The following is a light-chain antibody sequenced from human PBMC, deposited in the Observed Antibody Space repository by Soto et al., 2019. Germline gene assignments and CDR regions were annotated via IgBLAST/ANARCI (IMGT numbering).Light chain of an antibody. V-gene: IGLV1-47*01. Sequence: QSVLTQPPSASGTPGQRVTISCSGSSSNIGRNFVYWYQQLPGTAPKLLIFKNNQRPSGVPDRFSGSKFGSSASLAISGLRSGDEADYYCATWDDSLNDYVFATGTKVTVL. CDR3: ATWDDSLNDYV. CDR1: SSNIGRNF. J-gene: IGLJ1*01. CDR2: KNN.